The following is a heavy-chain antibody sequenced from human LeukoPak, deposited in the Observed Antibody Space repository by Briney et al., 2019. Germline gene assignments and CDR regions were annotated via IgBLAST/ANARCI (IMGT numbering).Heavy chain of an antibody. Sequence: ASVKVSCKAAGGTFSSYAISWVRQAPGQGLEWMGGNIPMFGTANYTQKFQDRVTITADESTSTAYMELSGLRSEDTAVYFCAREVHGYYRKDMLSETNSYYYMDVWGKGTSVTVSS. CDR1: GGTFSSYA. J-gene: IGHJ6*03. CDR2: NIPMFGTA. CDR3: AREVHGYYRKDMLSETNSYYYMDV. V-gene: IGHV1-69*01. D-gene: IGHD3-10*01.